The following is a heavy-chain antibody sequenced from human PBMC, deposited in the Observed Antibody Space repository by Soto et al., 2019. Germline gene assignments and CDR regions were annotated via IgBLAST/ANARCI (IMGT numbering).Heavy chain of an antibody. D-gene: IGHD3-22*01. J-gene: IGHJ4*02. Sequence: SETLSLTCAVSDYSIRNGYYWGWIRQPPGKGLEWIGSIYHSGSTYYNPSLKSRVTISVDTSNNQISLKLSSVTAADTAVYYCARDVDYDTTGYDYFDYWGQGTLVTVSS. V-gene: IGHV4-38-2*02. CDR1: DYSIRNGYY. CDR3: ARDVDYDTTGYDYFDY. CDR2: IYHSGST.